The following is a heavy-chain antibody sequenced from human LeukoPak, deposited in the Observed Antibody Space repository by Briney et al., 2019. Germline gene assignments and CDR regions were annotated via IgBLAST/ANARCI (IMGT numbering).Heavy chain of an antibody. CDR1: GYSFTSYW. Sequence: GESLKISCKGSGYSFTSYWIGWVRQMPGKGLEWMGIIYPGDSDTRYSPSFQGQVTISADKSISTAYLQWSSLKASDTAMYYCARDLWDGYNPDYFDYWGQGTLVTVSS. D-gene: IGHD5-12*01. J-gene: IGHJ4*02. V-gene: IGHV5-51*01. CDR3: ARDLWDGYNPDYFDY. CDR2: IYPGDSDT.